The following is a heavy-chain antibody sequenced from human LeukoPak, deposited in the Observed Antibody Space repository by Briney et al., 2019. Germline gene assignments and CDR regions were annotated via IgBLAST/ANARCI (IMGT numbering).Heavy chain of an antibody. J-gene: IGHJ4*02. Sequence: PGGSLRLSCAASGFTFSSYAMSWVRQAPGKGLEWVSAISGSGGSTYYADSVKGRFTISRDNSENTLYLQMNSLRAEDTAVYYCARRGGRSGWYNFDYWGQGTLVTVSS. CDR3: ARRGGRSGWYNFDY. V-gene: IGHV3-23*01. CDR1: GFTFSSYA. D-gene: IGHD6-19*01. CDR2: ISGSGGST.